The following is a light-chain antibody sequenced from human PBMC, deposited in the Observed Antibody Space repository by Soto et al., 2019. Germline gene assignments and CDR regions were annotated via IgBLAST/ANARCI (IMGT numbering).Light chain of an antibody. Sequence: QLVLTQPPSASGTPGQRVTISCSGSSSNIGSNYVYWYQQVPGTAPRLLMYRASQRPSGVPDRFSGSKSGTSASLAISGLRCEDEADYYCAAWDDTLNGLVFGGGTKLTVL. J-gene: IGLJ2*01. V-gene: IGLV1-47*01. CDR2: RAS. CDR1: SSNIGSNY. CDR3: AAWDDTLNGLV.